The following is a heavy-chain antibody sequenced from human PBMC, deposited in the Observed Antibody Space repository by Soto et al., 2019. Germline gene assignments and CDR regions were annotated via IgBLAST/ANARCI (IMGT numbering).Heavy chain of an antibody. V-gene: IGHV4-59*01. J-gene: IGHJ4*02. CDR3: ARDEAAIIY. D-gene: IGHD2-2*01. CDR1: GGSISSYY. Sequence: SETLSLTCTASGGSISSYYWSWIRQPPGKGLEWIGYIYYSGSTNYNPSLKSRVTISVDTSKNQFSLKLSSVTAADTAVYYCARDEAAIIYWGQGTLVTVSS. CDR2: IYYSGST.